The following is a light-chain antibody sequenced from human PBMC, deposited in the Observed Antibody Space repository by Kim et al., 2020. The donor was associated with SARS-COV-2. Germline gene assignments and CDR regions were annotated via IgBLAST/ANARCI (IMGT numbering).Light chain of an antibody. CDR2: DAS. V-gene: IGKV3-11*01. CDR1: QSVKTF. J-gene: IGKJ4*01. Sequence: EIVLTQSPATLSLSPGERATLSCRASQSVKTFLAWYQHKPGQAPRLLIYDASNRAPGIPARFSGSGSGTDFTLTISSLEPEDFAVYYCQQRTNWPHELTFGGGTKLEIK. CDR3: QQRTNWPHELT.